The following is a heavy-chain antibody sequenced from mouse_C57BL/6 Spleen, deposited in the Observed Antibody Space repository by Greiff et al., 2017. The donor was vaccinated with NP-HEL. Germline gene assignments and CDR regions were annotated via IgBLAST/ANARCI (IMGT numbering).Heavy chain of an antibody. D-gene: IGHD1-1*01. Sequence: DVKLVESGGGLVKPGGSLKLSCAASGFTFSDYGMHWVRQAPEKGLEWVAYISSGSSTIYYVATVKGRFTISRDNAKNTLFLQMTSLRSEDTAMYYCAMRGITTVVFDYWGQGTTLTVSS. CDR2: ISSGSSTI. V-gene: IGHV5-17*01. J-gene: IGHJ2*01. CDR3: AMRGITTVVFDY. CDR1: GFTFSDYG.